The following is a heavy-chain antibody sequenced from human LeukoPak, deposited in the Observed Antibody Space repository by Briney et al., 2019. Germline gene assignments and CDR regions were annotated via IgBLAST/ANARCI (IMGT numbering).Heavy chain of an antibody. Sequence: GESLKISFKGSGYSFTSYWIGWVRRMPGKGLEWMGIIYPGDSDTRYSPSFQGQVTISADKSISTAYLQWSSLKASDTAMYYCARRRGPWSSAVYFDYWGQGTLVTVSS. J-gene: IGHJ4*02. CDR2: IYPGDSDT. CDR1: GYSFTSYW. V-gene: IGHV5-51*01. CDR3: ARRRGPWSSAVYFDY. D-gene: IGHD1-26*01.